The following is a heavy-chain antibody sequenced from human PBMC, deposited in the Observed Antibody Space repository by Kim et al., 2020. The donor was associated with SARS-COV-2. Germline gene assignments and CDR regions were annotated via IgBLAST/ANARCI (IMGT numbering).Heavy chain of an antibody. J-gene: IGHJ6*02. V-gene: IGHV4-34*01. Sequence: SETLSLTCAVYGGSFSGYYWSWIRQHPGKGLEWIGEINHSGSTNYKTSLKSRVNIAVDTSKNQFSLKLSSVTAADTAVYYCARVRWQQLVDKRKVLDVWGQWTTVTVSS. D-gene: IGHD6-13*01. CDR1: GGSFSGYY. CDR3: ARVRWQQLVDKRKVLDV. CDR2: INHSGST.